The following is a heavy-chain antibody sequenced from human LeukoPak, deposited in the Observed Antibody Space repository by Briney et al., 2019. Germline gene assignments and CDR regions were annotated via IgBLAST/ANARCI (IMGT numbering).Heavy chain of an antibody. D-gene: IGHD3-10*01. CDR3: ASDYGSGSFAY. CDR1: GFTFSDYY. V-gene: IGHV3-11*06. CDR2: ISSSSSYT. J-gene: IGHJ4*02. Sequence: GGSLRLSCAASGFTFSDYYMSWIRQAPGKGLEWVSYISSSSSYTNYADSVKGRFTISRDNAKNSLYLQMNSLRAEDTAVYYCASDYGSGSFAYWGQGTLVTVSS.